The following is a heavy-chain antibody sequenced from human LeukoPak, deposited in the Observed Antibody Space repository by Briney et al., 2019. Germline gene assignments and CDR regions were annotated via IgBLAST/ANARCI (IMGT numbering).Heavy chain of an antibody. V-gene: IGHV3-20*04. CDR2: INWNGGST. CDR3: ARLRFTIFGVVRYYMDV. J-gene: IGHJ6*03. D-gene: IGHD3-3*01. Sequence: PGGSLRLSCAASGFIFDENGMSWVRHAPGKGLEWVSGINWNGGSTVYADSVKGRFTISRDNAKNSLYLQMNSLRAEDTALYYCARLRFTIFGVVRYYMDVWGKGTTVTVSS. CDR1: GFIFDENG.